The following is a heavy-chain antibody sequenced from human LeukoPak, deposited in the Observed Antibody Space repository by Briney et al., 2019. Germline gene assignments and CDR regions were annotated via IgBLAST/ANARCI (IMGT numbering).Heavy chain of an antibody. CDR3: ATEVVAAAGTGH. CDR2: FDPEDGET. CDR1: GYTLTELS. J-gene: IGHJ4*02. D-gene: IGHD6-13*01. V-gene: IGHV1-24*01. Sequence: VASAKVSCKVSGYTLTELSMHWVRQAPGKGLEWMGGFDPEDGETIYAQKFQGRVTMTEDTSTDTAYMELSSLRSEDAAVYYCATEVVAAAGTGHWGQGTLVTVSS.